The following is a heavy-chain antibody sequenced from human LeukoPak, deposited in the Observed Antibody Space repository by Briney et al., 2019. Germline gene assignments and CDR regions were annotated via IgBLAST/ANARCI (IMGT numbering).Heavy chain of an antibody. D-gene: IGHD5-12*01. Sequence: KPSETLSLTCAVSAYSVSSTYYWGWIRPPPGKGLEWIGSIYHSGSTYYNPSLKSRVTISVDTSKKQFSLKLSSVTAADTAVYYCARQAVATISYYYMDVWGKGTTVTVSS. CDR3: ARQAVATISYYYMDV. CDR2: IYHSGST. CDR1: AYSVSSTYY. J-gene: IGHJ6*03. V-gene: IGHV4-38-2*01.